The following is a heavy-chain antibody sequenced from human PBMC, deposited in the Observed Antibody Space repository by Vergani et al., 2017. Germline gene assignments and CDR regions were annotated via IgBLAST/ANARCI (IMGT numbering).Heavy chain of an antibody. J-gene: IGHJ6*02. V-gene: IGHV1-2*02. CDR1: GYTFIGYY. CDR2: INPNSGGT. CDR3: AADIVVVPAASFSMDV. Sequence: QVQLVQSGAEVKKPGASVKVSCKASGYTFIGYYMHWVRQAPGQGLEWLGWINPNSGGTKYAQKFQGRVTMTRDTSISTAYMELSRLRSDDTAVYYCAADIVVVPAASFSMDVWGQGTTVTVSS. D-gene: IGHD2-2*01.